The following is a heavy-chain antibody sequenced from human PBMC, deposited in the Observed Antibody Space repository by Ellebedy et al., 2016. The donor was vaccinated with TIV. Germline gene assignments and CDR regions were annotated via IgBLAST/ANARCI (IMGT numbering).Heavy chain of an antibody. J-gene: IGHJ5*02. CDR3: APQRDDITRQPIDR. V-gene: IGHV3-33*04. CDR2: MTYDTGQE. CDR1: GYTFNNYA. D-gene: IGHD6-13*01. Sequence: GESLKIPCSASGYTFNNYAIHWVRQAPGKGLECVAVMTYDTGQERFIDSVRGRRSISRDSSKSTVHLQLSSRRVEDTAVYACAPQRDDITRQPIDRWGQGTQVTVSS.